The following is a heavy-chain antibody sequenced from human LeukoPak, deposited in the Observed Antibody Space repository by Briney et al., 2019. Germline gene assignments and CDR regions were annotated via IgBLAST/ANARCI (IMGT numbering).Heavy chain of an antibody. D-gene: IGHD1-20*01. CDR2: VFYSGRT. CDR3: ARLGNWFDASDI. Sequence: SETLSLTCTVSGGSISTYYWSWIRQPPGKGLEWIAYVFYSGRTSYNPSLKSRVTISVDTSKNQFSLKLSSVAAADTAVYYCARLGNWFDASDIWGQGTMVTVSS. CDR1: GGSISTYY. J-gene: IGHJ3*02. V-gene: IGHV4-59*01.